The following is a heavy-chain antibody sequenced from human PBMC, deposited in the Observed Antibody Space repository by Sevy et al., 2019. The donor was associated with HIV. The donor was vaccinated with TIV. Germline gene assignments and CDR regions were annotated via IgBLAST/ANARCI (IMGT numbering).Heavy chain of an antibody. Sequence: GGSLRLSCAASGFTFSSDAMHWVLQAPGKELEWVAVISYDGSNKYYADSVKGRFTISRDNSKNTLYLQMNSLRAEDAAVYYCARGGFLYCTSTSCATPDDYWGQGTLVTVSS. J-gene: IGHJ4*02. D-gene: IGHD2-2*01. CDR1: GFTFSSDA. CDR2: ISYDGSNK. CDR3: ARGGFLYCTSTSCATPDDY. V-gene: IGHV3-30-3*01.